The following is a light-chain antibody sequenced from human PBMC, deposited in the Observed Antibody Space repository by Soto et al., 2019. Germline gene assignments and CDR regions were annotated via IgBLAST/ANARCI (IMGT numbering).Light chain of an antibody. Sequence: EIVLTQSPATLSLSPGERATLSCRASQSISIYLAWYQQKPGQAPRLLIYGASSRATGIPDRFSGSGSGTDFTLTISRLEPEDFAVYYCQQYGSSLLFGGGTKVDIK. V-gene: IGKV3-20*01. CDR3: QQYGSSLL. J-gene: IGKJ4*01. CDR2: GAS. CDR1: QSISIY.